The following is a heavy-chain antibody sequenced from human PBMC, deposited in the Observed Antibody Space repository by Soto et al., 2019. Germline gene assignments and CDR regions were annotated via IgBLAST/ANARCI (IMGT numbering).Heavy chain of an antibody. J-gene: IGHJ5*02. CDR2: IYVTGAV. CDR3: ARLRIATNSYKWFDP. CDR1: GAALNSGNYY. D-gene: IGHD2-21*01. Sequence: PSETLSLTCIVSGAALNSGNYYWSWIRQVPGKGLEWIGHIYVTGAVDYNPSLRDRITISQDTSERQFSLNLRLVTAADTAVHYCARLRIATNSYKWFDPWGQGTLVTVSS. V-gene: IGHV4-31*03.